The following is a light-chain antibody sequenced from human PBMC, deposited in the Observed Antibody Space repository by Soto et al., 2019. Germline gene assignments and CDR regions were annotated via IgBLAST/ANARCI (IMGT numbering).Light chain of an antibody. J-gene: IGKJ4*01. CDR3: QQYGSSPT. Sequence: EILLTQSPCTLSLSPGERATLSCRASQSVSGSYLAWYQQKPGQAPSLLIYGASSRATGIPDRLSGSGSGTDFTLTISRLEPEDFAVYYCQQYGSSPTFGGGTKVDIK. CDR2: GAS. V-gene: IGKV3-20*01. CDR1: QSVSGSY.